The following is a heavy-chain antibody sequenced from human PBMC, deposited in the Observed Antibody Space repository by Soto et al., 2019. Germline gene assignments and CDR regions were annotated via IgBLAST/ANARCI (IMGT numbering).Heavy chain of an antibody. Sequence: GGSLRLSCAASGFTFSSYGMHWVRQAPGKGLEWVAVISYDGSNKYYADSVKGRFTISRDNSKNTLYLQMNSLRAEDTAVYYCAKERVRPFYGSLDYWGQGTLVTVSS. D-gene: IGHD3-10*01. CDR3: AKERVRPFYGSLDY. CDR1: GFTFSSYG. J-gene: IGHJ4*02. V-gene: IGHV3-30*18. CDR2: ISYDGSNK.